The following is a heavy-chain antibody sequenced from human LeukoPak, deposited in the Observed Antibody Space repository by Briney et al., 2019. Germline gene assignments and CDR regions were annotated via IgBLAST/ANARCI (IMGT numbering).Heavy chain of an antibody. CDR1: GYTFTGYY. D-gene: IGHD5-12*01. CDR3: ARGGYSGYDSGPDWFDP. CDR2: IHPNSGGT. J-gene: IGHJ5*02. Sequence: ASVNVSCKASGYTFTGYYMHWARQAPGQGLEWMGWIHPNSGGTNYAQKFQGRVTMTRDTSISTAYMELSRLRSDDTAVYYCARGGYSGYDSGPDWFDPWGQGTLVTVSS. V-gene: IGHV1-2*02.